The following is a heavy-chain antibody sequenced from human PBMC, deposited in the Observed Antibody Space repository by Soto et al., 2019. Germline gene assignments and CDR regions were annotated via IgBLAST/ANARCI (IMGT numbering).Heavy chain of an antibody. CDR3: AKGIPDTGGYYYYSMDV. CDR2: ISGSGGIT. V-gene: IGHV3-23*01. J-gene: IGHJ6*02. D-gene: IGHD5-18*01. Sequence: EVKLLDSGGGLVQTGGSLRLSCAASGFTFSSYAMGWVRQAPGKGLDWGSVISGSGGITYSADSVKGRFTISRDNSMNILYLPMNSLRAEDTAVYYCAKGIPDTGGYYYYSMDVWGQGTAVTVSS. CDR1: GFTFSSYA.